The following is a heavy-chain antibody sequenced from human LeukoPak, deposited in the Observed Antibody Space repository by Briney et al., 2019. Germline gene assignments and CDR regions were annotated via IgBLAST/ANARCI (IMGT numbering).Heavy chain of an antibody. V-gene: IGHV1-46*01. CDR1: GYTFTNYY. J-gene: IGHJ5*02. D-gene: IGHD3-22*01. Sequence: ASVKVSCKASGYTFTNYYMHWVRQAPGQGLEWMGIINPSGGSTSYAQKFQGRVTMTRDMSTSTVYMELSSLRSEDTAVYYCARLYYDSSGYYSNWFDPWGQGTLVTVSS. CDR2: INPSGGST. CDR3: ARLYYDSSGYYSNWFDP.